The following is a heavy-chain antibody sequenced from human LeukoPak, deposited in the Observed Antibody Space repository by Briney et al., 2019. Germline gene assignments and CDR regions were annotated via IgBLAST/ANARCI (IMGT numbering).Heavy chain of an antibody. V-gene: IGHV1-2*02. CDR3: ARAEDSSGYTWYYFDY. J-gene: IGHJ4*02. Sequence: GASVTVSCKASGYTFTGYYMHWVRQAPGQGLEWMGWINPNSGGTNYAQKFQGRVTMTRDTSISTAYMELSRLRSDDTAVYYCARAEDSSGYTWYYFDYWGQGTLVTVSS. D-gene: IGHD3-22*01. CDR2: INPNSGGT. CDR1: GYTFTGYY.